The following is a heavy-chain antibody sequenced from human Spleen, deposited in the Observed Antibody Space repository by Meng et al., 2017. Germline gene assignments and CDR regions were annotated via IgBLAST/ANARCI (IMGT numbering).Heavy chain of an antibody. J-gene: IGHJ4*02. CDR1: GFTFSSYE. CDR2: ISSGGATT. CDR3: ARGQSVTVVRGALSH. D-gene: IGHD3-10*01. V-gene: IGHV3-48*03. Sequence: GGSLRLSCAVSGFTFSSYEMNWVRQAPGKGLEWVSYISSGGATTYYADSVKGRFNISRDNAKNSLYLHLNSLRAEDAAVYYCARGQSVTVVRGALSHWGQGTLVTVSS.